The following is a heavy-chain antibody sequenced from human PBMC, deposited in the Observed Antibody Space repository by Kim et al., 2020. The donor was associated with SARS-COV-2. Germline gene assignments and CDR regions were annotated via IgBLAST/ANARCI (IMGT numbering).Heavy chain of an antibody. CDR3: ARGITIFGVVTNGMDV. CDR1: GGSISSGGYY. V-gene: IGHV4-31*03. CDR2: IYYSGST. Sequence: SETLSLTRTVSGGSISSGGYYWSWIRQHPGKGLEWIGYIYYSGSTYYNPSLKSRVTISVDTSKNQFSLKLSSVTAADTAVYYCARGITIFGVVTNGMDVWGQGTTVTVSS. J-gene: IGHJ6*02. D-gene: IGHD3-3*01.